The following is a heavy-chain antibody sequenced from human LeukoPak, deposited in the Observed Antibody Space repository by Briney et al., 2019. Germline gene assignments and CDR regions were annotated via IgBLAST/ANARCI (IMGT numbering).Heavy chain of an antibody. Sequence: SVKVSRKASGYTFTSYGISWVRQAPGQGLEWMGGIIPIFGTANYAQKFQGRVTTTADESTSTAYMELSSLRSEDTAVYYCARNRGHPGGEYYYYYMDVWGKGTTVTVSS. J-gene: IGHJ6*03. D-gene: IGHD3-16*01. CDR3: ARNRGHPGGEYYYYYMDV. V-gene: IGHV1-69*13. CDR1: GYTFTSYG. CDR2: IIPIFGTA.